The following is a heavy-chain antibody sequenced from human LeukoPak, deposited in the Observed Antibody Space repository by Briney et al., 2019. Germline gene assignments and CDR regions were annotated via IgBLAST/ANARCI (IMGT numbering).Heavy chain of an antibody. CDR3: ARIRDGYNDAYDI. CDR1: GYTFSNYY. J-gene: IGHJ3*02. V-gene: IGHV1-46*01. CDR2: INPTAGNT. Sequence: ASVKVSCKASGYTFSNYYLHWVRQAPGQGLEWMGLINPTAGNTYYAQRFQGRVTMTRDTSTSTVYMELSSLRSEDTAVYYCARIRDGYNDAYDIWGQGTMVTVPS. D-gene: IGHD5-24*01.